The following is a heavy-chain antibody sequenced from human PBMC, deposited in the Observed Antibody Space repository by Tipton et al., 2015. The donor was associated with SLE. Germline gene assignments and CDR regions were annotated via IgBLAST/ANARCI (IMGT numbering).Heavy chain of an antibody. Sequence: TLSLTCAVFGGSFSGYYWSWIRQPPGKGLEWIGEIHHSGSTSLSPSLKSRVTVSLDTSKSQLSLKLTSVTAADTAVYYCTAYCGGDCSGGVWGQGTTVTVSS. V-gene: IGHV4-34*01. CDR2: IHHSGST. D-gene: IGHD2-21*01. CDR1: GGSFSGYY. CDR3: TAYCGGDCSGGV. J-gene: IGHJ6*02.